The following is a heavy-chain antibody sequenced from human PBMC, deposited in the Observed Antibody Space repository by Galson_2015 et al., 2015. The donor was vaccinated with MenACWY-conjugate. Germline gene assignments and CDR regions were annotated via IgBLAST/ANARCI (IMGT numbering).Heavy chain of an antibody. V-gene: IGHV3-15*01. J-gene: IGHJ4*02. Sequence: SLRLSCAASGFTFSNAWMTWVRQAPGKGPEWVGRIKSKTHSGTPDYAAPVNGRFTISRDDSRNTVYLEMNGLKAEDTGLYYCTTGYFGQYFFDSWGQGTPVPVSS. CDR3: TTGYFGQYFFDS. CDR2: IKSKTHSGTP. CDR1: GFTFSNAW. D-gene: IGHD2/OR15-2a*01.